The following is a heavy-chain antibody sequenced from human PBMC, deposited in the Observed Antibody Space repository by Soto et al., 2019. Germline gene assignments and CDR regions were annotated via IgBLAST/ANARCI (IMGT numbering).Heavy chain of an antibody. V-gene: IGHV4-61*08. D-gene: IGHD1-26*01. CDR3: ARVKRSTSRLDP. CDR2: VYYSGST. Sequence: SETLSLTCSVSGDSVGSGAYYWSWIRQPPGKGLEWIGYVYYSGSTSYNPSLETGVTISVDTSKNQFSLKLTSVTPADTAIYYCARVKRSTSRLDPWGQGTLVTVSS. J-gene: IGHJ5*02. CDR1: GDSVGSGAYY.